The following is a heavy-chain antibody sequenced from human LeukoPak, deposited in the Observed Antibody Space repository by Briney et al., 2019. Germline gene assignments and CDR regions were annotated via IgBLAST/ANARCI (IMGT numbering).Heavy chain of an antibody. CDR2: ISAYNGNT. Sequence: ASVKVSCKASGYTSTSYGISWVRQAPGQGLEWMGWISAYNGNTNYAQKLQGRVTMTTDTSTSTAYMELRSLRSDDTAVYYCARDRGIAAAGTSGDWGQGTLVTVPS. CDR3: ARDRGIAAAGTSGD. J-gene: IGHJ4*02. CDR1: GYTSTSYG. D-gene: IGHD6-13*01. V-gene: IGHV1-18*01.